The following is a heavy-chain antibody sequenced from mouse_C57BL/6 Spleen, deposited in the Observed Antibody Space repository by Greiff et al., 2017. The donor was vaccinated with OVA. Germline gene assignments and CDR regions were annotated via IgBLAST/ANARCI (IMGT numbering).Heavy chain of an antibody. CDR2: IIPNNGGT. CDR1: GYTFTDYS. V-gene: IGHV1-26*01. CDR3: ARRRIYAMDY. J-gene: IGHJ4*01. Sequence: VQLQQSGPELVKPGASVKISCKASGYTFTDYSMNWVKQSHGKSLEWIGHIIPNNGGTSYNQKFKGKATLTVDKSSSTAYMELRSLTSEDSAGYYCARRRIYAMDYWGQGTSVTVSS.